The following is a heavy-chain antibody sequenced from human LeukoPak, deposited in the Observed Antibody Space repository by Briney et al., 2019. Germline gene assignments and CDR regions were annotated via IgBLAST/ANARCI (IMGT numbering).Heavy chain of an antibody. J-gene: IGHJ5*02. CDR2: ISGSGGST. CDR3: TTEPPMDFFVVLPA. CDR1: GFTFSSYG. Sequence: GGTLRLSCAASGFTFSSYGMSWVRQAPGKGLEWVSAISGSGGSTYYADSVKGRFTISRDNSKNTLYLQMNSLRAEDTAVYYCTTEPPMDFFVVLPAWGQGTLVTVSS. V-gene: IGHV3-23*01. D-gene: IGHD2-2*01.